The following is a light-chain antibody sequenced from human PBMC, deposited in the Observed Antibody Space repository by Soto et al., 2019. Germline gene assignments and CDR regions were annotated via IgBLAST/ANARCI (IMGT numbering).Light chain of an antibody. CDR2: GAS. CDR3: QQYGSSPPWT. CDR1: QSVNSY. Sequence: EIVLTQSPATLSLSPGERATLSCRASQSVNSYLAWYQQKPGQAPRLLIYGASSRATGIPDRFSGSGSGTDFTLTISRLEPEDFAVYYCQQYGSSPPWTFGQGTKVDIK. J-gene: IGKJ1*01. V-gene: IGKV3-20*01.